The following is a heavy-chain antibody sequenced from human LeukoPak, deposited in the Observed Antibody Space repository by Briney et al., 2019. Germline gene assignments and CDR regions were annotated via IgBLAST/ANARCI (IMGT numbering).Heavy chain of an antibody. CDR2: IIPIFGTA. CDR1: GYTFTRYG. D-gene: IGHD6-13*01. J-gene: IGHJ3*02. V-gene: IGHV1-69*13. Sequence: SVKVSCKASGYTFTRYGVSWVRQAPGQGLEWMGGIIPIFGTANYAQKFQGRVTITADESTSTAYMELSSLRSEDTAVYYCAREWQQLNAFDIWGRGTMVTVSS. CDR3: AREWQQLNAFDI.